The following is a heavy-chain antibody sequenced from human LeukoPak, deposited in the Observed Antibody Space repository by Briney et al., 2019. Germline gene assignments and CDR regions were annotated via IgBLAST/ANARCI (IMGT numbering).Heavy chain of an antibody. CDR3: ARVHGPSYCGGDCYSS. D-gene: IGHD2-21*02. J-gene: IGHJ4*02. CDR2: IYSGGST. CDR1: GFTVSSNY. V-gene: IGHV3-66*01. Sequence: HTGGSLRLSCAASGFTVSSNYMSWVRQAPGKGLEWVSVIYSGGSTYYADSVKGRFTISKDNSKNTLYLQMNSLRAEDTAVYYCARVHGPSYCGGDCYSSWGQGTLVTVSS.